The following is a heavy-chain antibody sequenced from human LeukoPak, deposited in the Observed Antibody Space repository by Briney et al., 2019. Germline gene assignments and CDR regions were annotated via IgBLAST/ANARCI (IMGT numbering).Heavy chain of an antibody. Sequence: GGSLRLSCAASGFTFSSYSMNCVRQAPGKGLEWVSSISSSSSYIYYADSVKGRFTISRDNAKNSLYLQMNSLRAEDTAVYYCGGGYDSSGYYYSLAPDYWGQGTLVTVSS. V-gene: IGHV3-21*01. CDR2: ISSSSSYI. CDR3: GGGYDSSGYYYSLAPDY. J-gene: IGHJ4*02. CDR1: GFTFSSYS. D-gene: IGHD3-22*01.